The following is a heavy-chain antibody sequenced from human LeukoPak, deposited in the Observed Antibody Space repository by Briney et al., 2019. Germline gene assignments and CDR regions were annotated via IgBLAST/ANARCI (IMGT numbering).Heavy chain of an antibody. D-gene: IGHD4-23*01. CDR3: AREGNYGGNSPFDY. CDR2: IDTSGST. V-gene: IGHV4-61*02. CDR1: GGSISSGSYY. J-gene: IGHJ4*02. Sequence: PSQTLSLTGTGSGGSISSGSYYWSWIRQPAGKGREWIGRIDTSGSTNYNPSRESRVTISVDNSKHKFSMTLSSATDDDTAVYYCAREGNYGGNSPFDYWGQGTLVTVSS.